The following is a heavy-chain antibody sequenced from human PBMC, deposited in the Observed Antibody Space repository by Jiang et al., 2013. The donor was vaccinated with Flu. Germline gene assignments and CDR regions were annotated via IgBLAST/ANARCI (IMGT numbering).Heavy chain of an antibody. CDR3: VRGSDGSSWYGGWFDP. CDR2: IYYSGST. V-gene: IGHV4-59*13. Sequence: GLVKPSETLSLTCTVSGGSISTYFWSWIRQSPGKGLEWIGYIYYSGSTNYNPSLKSRVTISVDTSKNQFSLKLSSVTAADTAVYYCVRGSDGSSWYGGWFDPWGQGTLVTVSS. J-gene: IGHJ5*02. CDR1: GGSISTYF. D-gene: IGHD6-13*01.